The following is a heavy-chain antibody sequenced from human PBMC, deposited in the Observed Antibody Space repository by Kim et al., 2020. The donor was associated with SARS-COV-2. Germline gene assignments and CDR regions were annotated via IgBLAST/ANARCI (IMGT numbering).Heavy chain of an antibody. CDR2: IYPGDSDT. CDR3: ARRARRGYDRNYYYYYYGMDV. CDR1: GYSFTSYW. J-gene: IGHJ6*02. V-gene: IGHV5-51*01. Sequence: GESLKISYKGSGYSFTSYWIGWVRQMPGKGLEWMGIIYPGDSDTRYSPSFQGQVTISADKSISTAYLQWSSLKASDTAMYYCARRARRGYDRNYYYYYYGMDVWGQGTTVTVSS. D-gene: IGHD5-12*01.